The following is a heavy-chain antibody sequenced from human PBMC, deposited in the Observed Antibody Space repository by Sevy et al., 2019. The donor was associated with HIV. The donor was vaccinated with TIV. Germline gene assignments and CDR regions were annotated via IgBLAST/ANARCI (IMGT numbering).Heavy chain of an antibody. CDR2: IYYGGST. J-gene: IGHJ3*02. CDR3: ARGAPSRRFAFDI. Sequence: SETLSLTCDVSGGSISSEGYSWSWLRLPPGKGLEWIGYIYYGGSTFYNPSLKSRVAITEDRSKNQFSLTLSSVTAADAAVYYCARGAPSRRFAFDIWGQRILVTASS. CDR1: GGSISSEGYS. D-gene: IGHD4-17*01. V-gene: IGHV4-30-2*01.